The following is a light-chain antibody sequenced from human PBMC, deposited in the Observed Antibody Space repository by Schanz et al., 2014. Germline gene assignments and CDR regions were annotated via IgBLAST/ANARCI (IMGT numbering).Light chain of an antibody. J-gene: IGKJ3*01. CDR3: QLFGSPFT. CDR2: DAS. CDR1: QSVFNY. V-gene: IGKV3-11*01. Sequence: EIVLTQSPATLSLSPGERATLSCRASQSVFNYLAWYQHKPGQVPRLVIYDASKRATGIPARFSGSGSGADFTLTINSLEPEDLAVYYCQLFGSPFTFGPGTKVDIK.